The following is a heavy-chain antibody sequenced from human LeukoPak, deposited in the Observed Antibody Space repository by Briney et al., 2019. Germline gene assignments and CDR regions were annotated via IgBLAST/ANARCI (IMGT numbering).Heavy chain of an antibody. CDR1: GFTFSSYA. D-gene: IGHD3-16*01. V-gene: IGHV3-23*01. J-gene: IGHJ5*02. CDR2: ISGSGGST. CDR3: AKPYIVGGENWFDP. Sequence: PGGSLRLSCAASGFTFSSYAMTWVRQAPGKGLEWVSAISGSGGSTYYADSVKGRFTISSDNSKNTLYLQMNSLRAEDTAVYYCAKPYIVGGENWFDPWGQGTLVTVSS.